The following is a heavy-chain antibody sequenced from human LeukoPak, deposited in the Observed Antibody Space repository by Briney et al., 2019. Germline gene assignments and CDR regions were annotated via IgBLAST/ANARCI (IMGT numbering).Heavy chain of an antibody. D-gene: IGHD3-3*01. J-gene: IGHJ4*02. CDR1: GYTFTGYY. CDR3: ARAPRDFWSGYSFDY. CDR2: INPNSGGT. V-gene: IGHV1-2*02. Sequence: ASVKVSCKASGYTFTGYYMHWVRQAPGQGLEWMGWINPNSGGTNYAQKFQGRVTMTRDTSISTAYMELSRLRSDDTAVYYCARAPRDFWSGYSFDYWGQGTLVTVSS.